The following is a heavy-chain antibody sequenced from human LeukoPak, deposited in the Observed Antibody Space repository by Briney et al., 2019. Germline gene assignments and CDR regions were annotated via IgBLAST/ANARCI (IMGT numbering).Heavy chain of an antibody. D-gene: IGHD2-2*01. V-gene: IGHV3-48*01. Sequence: PGGSLRLSCAASGFTFSSYSMNWVRQAPGKGLEWVSYISSSSSTIYYADSVKGRFTISRDNAKNSLYLQMNSLRAEDTAVYYCARDDPQEVPAARGNSIDYWGQGTLVTVSS. CDR1: GFTFSSYS. J-gene: IGHJ4*02. CDR2: ISSSSSTI. CDR3: ARDDPQEVPAARGNSIDY.